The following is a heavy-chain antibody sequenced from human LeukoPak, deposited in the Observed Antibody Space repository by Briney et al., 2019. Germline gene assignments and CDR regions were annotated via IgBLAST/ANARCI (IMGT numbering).Heavy chain of an antibody. CDR1: GFSVSNTY. V-gene: IGHV3-66*01. D-gene: IGHD1-26*01. J-gene: IGHJ3*02. CDR2: IYSGGST. Sequence: PGGSLRLSCAASGFSVSNTYMSWVRQAPGKGLEWVSVIYSGGSTFYADSVKGRFTISRDNSKNTLSLQMNSLRAEDTAVYYCARDLKGVVGATNVGDAFDIWGQGTMVTVSS. CDR3: ARDLKGVVGATNVGDAFDI.